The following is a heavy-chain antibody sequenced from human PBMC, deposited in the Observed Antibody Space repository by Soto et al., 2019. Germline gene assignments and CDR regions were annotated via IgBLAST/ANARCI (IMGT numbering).Heavy chain of an antibody. CDR2: IFSSGTT. CDR3: ARGRPAGSFYGVDR. J-gene: IGHJ6*02. D-gene: IGHD6-13*01. Sequence: PPGTQSLTCPVSGGSFNGYSWNWIRQPPGKGLESIGYIFSSGTTKYNPSLKSRLIISIDMPKRQFSLKLTSVTADDTAVYYCARGRPAGSFYGVDRWGQGTTVTVSS. CDR1: GGSFNGYS. V-gene: IGHV4-59*01.